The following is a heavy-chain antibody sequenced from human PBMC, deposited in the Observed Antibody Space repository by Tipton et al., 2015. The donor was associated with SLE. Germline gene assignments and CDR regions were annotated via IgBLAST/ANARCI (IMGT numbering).Heavy chain of an antibody. CDR1: GGSITSGYY. CDR3: ARGGISAAGDFDY. CDR2: IFHSGST. Sequence: TLSLTCAVSGGSITSGYYWNWIRQPPGKGLEWIGYIFHSGSTSYNPSLKSRVTISVDRSNNQFSLKLSSVTAADTAIYYCARGGISAAGDFDYWGQGTLVTVSS. D-gene: IGHD6-13*01. J-gene: IGHJ4*02. V-gene: IGHV4-30-2*01.